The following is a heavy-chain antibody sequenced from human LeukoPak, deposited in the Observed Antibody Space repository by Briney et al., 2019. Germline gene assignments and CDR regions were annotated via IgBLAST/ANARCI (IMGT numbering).Heavy chain of an antibody. J-gene: IGHJ4*02. V-gene: IGHV3-21*01. CDR2: ISSSSSYI. Sequence: GGSLRLSCAASGFTFSSYSMNWVRQAPGKGLEWVSSISSSSSYIYYADSVKGRFTISRDNAKNSLYLQMNSLRAEDTAVYYCAREDTSSGFSRYYFDYWGQGTLVTVYS. CDR1: GFTFSSYS. CDR3: AREDTSSGFSRYYFDY. D-gene: IGHD6-6*01.